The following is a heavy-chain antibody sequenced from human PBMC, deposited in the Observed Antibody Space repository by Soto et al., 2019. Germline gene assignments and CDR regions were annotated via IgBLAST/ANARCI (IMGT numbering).Heavy chain of an antibody. CDR2: INPNSGGT. CDR1: GYTFTGYY. D-gene: IGHD2-15*01. J-gene: IGHJ6*02. Sequence: ASVKVSFKASGYTFTGYYMHWVRQAPGQGLEWMGWINPNSGGTNYAQKFQGRVTMTRDTSISTAYMELSRLRSDDTAVYYCARDTTGPVAAAYGMDVWGQGTTVTVSS. CDR3: ARDTTGPVAAAYGMDV. V-gene: IGHV1-2*02.